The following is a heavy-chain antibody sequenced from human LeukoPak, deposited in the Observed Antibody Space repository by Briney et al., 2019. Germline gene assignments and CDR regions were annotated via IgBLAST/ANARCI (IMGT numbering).Heavy chain of an antibody. Sequence: GGSLRLSCAASGFTFSSYGMHWVRQAPGKGLEWVAFIRYDGSNEYYADSVKGRFTISRDNSKNTLYLQMNSLRAEDTAVYYCAKDGNSGYDFYFFDYWGQGTLVTVSS. V-gene: IGHV3-30*02. CDR1: GFTFSSYG. CDR3: AKDGNSGYDFYFFDY. J-gene: IGHJ4*02. CDR2: IRYDGSNE. D-gene: IGHD5-12*01.